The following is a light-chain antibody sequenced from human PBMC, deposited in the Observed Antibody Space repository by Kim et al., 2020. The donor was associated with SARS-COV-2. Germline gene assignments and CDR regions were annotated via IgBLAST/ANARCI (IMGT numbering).Light chain of an antibody. CDR2: GAS. CDR3: QQYGSSPQYT. CDR1: QSVSSSY. Sequence: SPGERATLSVRASQSVSSSYLAWYQQKPGQAPRLLIYGASSRATGIPDRFSGSGSGTDFTLTISRLEPEDFAVYYCQQYGSSPQYTFGPGTKLEI. J-gene: IGKJ2*01. V-gene: IGKV3-20*01.